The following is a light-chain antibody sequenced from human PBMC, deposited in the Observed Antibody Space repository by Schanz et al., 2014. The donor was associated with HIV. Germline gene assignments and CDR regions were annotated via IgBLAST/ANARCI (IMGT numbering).Light chain of an antibody. V-gene: IGKV1-5*03. CDR3: QLYGTSPPGHT. CDR2: QAS. CDR1: QTISSW. Sequence: DIQMTQSPSTLSTSVGDRVTITCRASQTISSWLAWYQQKPGRAPNLLIYQASTLETGVPSRFSGSGSGTEFTLTISRLESEDFAVYYCQLYGTSPPGHTFGQGTKVEMK. J-gene: IGKJ2*01.